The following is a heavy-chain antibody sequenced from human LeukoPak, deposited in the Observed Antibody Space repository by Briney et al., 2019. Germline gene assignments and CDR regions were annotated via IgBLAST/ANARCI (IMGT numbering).Heavy chain of an antibody. D-gene: IGHD2-15*01. CDR1: GGSISSGGYY. J-gene: IGHJ4*02. CDR2: IYYGGST. CDR3: ARSPYCTGGSCYLLY. V-gene: IGHV4-31*03. Sequence: SETLSLTCTVSGGSISSGGYYWSWIRQYPGKGLEWIGYIYYGGSTYYTPSLKSRVTISVDTSENQFSLSLSSVTAADTAVYYCARSPYCTGGSCYLLYWGQGTLVTVSS.